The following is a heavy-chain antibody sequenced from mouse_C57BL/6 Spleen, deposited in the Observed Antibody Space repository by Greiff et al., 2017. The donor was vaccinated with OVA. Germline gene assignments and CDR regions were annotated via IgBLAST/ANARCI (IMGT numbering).Heavy chain of an antibody. J-gene: IGHJ2*01. V-gene: IGHV5-9-1*02. CDR3: TRNWDGFFDY. CDR1: GFTFSSYA. CDR2: ISSGGDYI. D-gene: IGHD4-1*01. Sequence: DVMLVESGEGLVKPGGSLKLSCAASGFTFSSYAMSWVRQTPEKRLEWVAYISSGGDYIYYADTVKGRFTISRDNARNTLYLQMSSLKSEDTAMYYCTRNWDGFFDYWGQGTTLTVSS.